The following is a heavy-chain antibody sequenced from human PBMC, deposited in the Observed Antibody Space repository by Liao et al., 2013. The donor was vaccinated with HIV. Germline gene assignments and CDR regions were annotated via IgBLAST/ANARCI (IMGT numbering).Heavy chain of an antibody. V-gene: IGHV4-34*01. CDR1: SGSFTSYY. J-gene: IGHJ6*03. D-gene: IGHD2-2*01. CDR3: ARGLWGSTSCEGWVCYFYYYYMDV. Sequence: QVHLRQWGAGLLKPSETLSLTCDVYSGSFTSYYWSWIRQTPEKGLEWIGEINHSGSTNSNPSLKSRVTISLDTSKNQFSLKLSSVTAADTAVYYCARGLWGSTSCEGWVCYFYYYYMDVWGKGTTVTVSS. CDR2: INHSGST.